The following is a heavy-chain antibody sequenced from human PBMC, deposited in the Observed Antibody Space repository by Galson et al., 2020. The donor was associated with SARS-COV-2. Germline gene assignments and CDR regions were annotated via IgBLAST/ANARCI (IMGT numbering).Heavy chain of an antibody. CDR3: ARGFLPDF. J-gene: IGHJ4*02. Sequence: SETLSLTCTVSDGSISSSYWSWLRQPPGKGLEWIGYMYYRGAINYNPSPTSRVTISVDTSRNEVSLNLRSVTAADTAVYYCARGFLPDFCGQGTLVTV. V-gene: IGHV4-59*01. CDR1: DGSISSSY. CDR2: MYYRGAI.